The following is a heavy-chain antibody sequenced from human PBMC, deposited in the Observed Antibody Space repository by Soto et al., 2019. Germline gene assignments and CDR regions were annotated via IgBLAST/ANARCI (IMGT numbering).Heavy chain of an antibody. CDR3: ARNIDYYYAPRSGNAHGF. CDR2: INPKFGDT. D-gene: IGHD6-25*01. V-gene: IGHV1-2*02. CDR1: GYTFTSYY. Sequence: QVQLVQSGAEVKEPGDSVRVSCEASGYTFTSYYIHWVRQAPGQGLEWMGWINPKFGDTTYAQDFQGRVSITRDMSISTLYMELRRLTSDDTAIYYCARNIDYYYAPRSGNAHGFRGQASTVTVFS. J-gene: IGHJ6*02.